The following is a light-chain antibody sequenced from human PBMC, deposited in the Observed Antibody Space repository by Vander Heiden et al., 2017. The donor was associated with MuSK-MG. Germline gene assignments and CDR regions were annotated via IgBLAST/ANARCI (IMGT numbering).Light chain of an antibody. CDR3: QQYGNSPRT. V-gene: IGKV3-20*01. CDR1: QTVSSSD. CDR2: GAS. J-gene: IGKJ1*01. Sequence: EIELTQSPGTLSLSPGERATLSCRASQTVSSSDLGWYQQRGGQAPRLLIYGASIRATGIPDRFSGSGSGTDFTLTISRLEPEDFAVYYCQQYGNSPRTFGQGTKVEIK.